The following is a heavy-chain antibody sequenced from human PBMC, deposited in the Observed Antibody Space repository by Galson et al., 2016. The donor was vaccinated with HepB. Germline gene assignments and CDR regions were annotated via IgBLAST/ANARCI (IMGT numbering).Heavy chain of an antibody. CDR3: ARFYSRGFDY. D-gene: IGHD3-22*01. V-gene: IGHV2-70*01. Sequence: PALVKPTQTLTLTCTFSGFSLSTTGMCVSWIRQPPGKALEWLALIDWDDNKYYSTSLKTRLTISKDTSKNQVVLTMTDMDPVDTATYYCARFYSRGFDYWGQGTLVTVSS. CDR1: GFSLSTTGMC. J-gene: IGHJ4*02. CDR2: IDWDDNK.